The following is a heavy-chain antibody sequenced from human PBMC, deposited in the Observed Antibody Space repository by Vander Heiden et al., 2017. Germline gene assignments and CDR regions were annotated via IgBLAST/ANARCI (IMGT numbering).Heavy chain of an antibody. J-gene: IGHJ3*01. D-gene: IGHD3-16*01. V-gene: IGHV3-33*01. CDR1: GFTCSGYN. CDR3: ARDRTFYGAGDDGFDV. Sequence: QVRLVESGGGVVQPGRSLRLSCAASGFTCSGYNMHWVRQAPGKGLEWVAVVWFDGGDKYYGDSVKGRFTISRDNSKNTVFLQIKSLRGEDTAVYYCARDRTFYGAGDDGFDVWGQGTMVSVSS. CDR2: VWFDGGDK.